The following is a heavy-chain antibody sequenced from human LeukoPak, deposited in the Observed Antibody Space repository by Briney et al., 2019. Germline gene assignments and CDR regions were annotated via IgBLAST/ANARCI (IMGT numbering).Heavy chain of an antibody. Sequence: SETLSLTCAVSGGSISSGGYSWSWIRQPPGKGLEWIGYIYHSGSTYYNPSLKSRVTISVDRSKNQFSLNLNSVTAADTAVYYCARGGSGRGAGLFDYWGQGTLVTVSS. CDR1: GGSISSGGYS. CDR2: IYHSGST. J-gene: IGHJ4*02. CDR3: ARGGSGRGAGLFDY. D-gene: IGHD3-10*01. V-gene: IGHV4-30-2*01.